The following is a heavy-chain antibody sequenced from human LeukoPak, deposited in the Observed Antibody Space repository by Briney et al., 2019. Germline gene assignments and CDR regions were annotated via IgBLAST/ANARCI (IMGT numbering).Heavy chain of an antibody. V-gene: IGHV4-34*01. J-gene: IGHJ5*02. CDR2: INHSGST. CDR3: ARLVDFWSGSVRFDP. Sequence: SETLSLTCAVYGGSFSGYYWSWIRQPPGKGLEWIGEINHSGSTYYNPSLKSRVTISVDTSKNQFSLKLSSVTAADTAVYYCARLVDFWSGSVRFDPWGQGTLVTVSS. D-gene: IGHD3-3*01. CDR1: GGSFSGYY.